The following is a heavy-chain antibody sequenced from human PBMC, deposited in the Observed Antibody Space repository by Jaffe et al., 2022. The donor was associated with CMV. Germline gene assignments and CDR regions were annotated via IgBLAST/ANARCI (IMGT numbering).Heavy chain of an antibody. J-gene: IGHJ4*02. CDR3: ARALPLSIAAAGTAVAGTTSGYFDY. CDR1: GGSISSSNW. CDR2: IYHSGST. Sequence: QVQLQESGPGLVKPSGTLSLTCAVSGGSISSSNWWSWVRQPPGKGLEWIGEIYHSGSTNYNPSLKSRVTISVDKSKNQFSLKLSSVTAADTAVYYCARALPLSIAAAGTAVAGTTSGYFDYWGQGTLVTVSS. V-gene: IGHV4-4*02. D-gene: IGHD6-13*01.